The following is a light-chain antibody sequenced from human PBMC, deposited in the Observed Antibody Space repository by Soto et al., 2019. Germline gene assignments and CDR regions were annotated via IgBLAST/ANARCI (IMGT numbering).Light chain of an antibody. V-gene: IGKV3-15*01. J-gene: IGKJ4*01. Sequence: EVVMTQSPATLSVSPGEGATLSCRASQSVSSNLAWYQQKPGQAPWLLIFGASTRATGIPARFSGSGSGAEFSLTISALQSEDFAIYYCQQYSNWPLTFGGGTKVDIK. CDR3: QQYSNWPLT. CDR2: GAS. CDR1: QSVSSN.